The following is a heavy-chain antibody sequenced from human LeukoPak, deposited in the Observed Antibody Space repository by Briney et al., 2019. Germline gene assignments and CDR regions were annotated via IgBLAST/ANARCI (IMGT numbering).Heavy chain of an antibody. D-gene: IGHD6-13*01. CDR2: IWYDGSNK. V-gene: IGHV3-33*01. CDR1: GFTFSSYG. Sequence: GGSLRLSCAASGFTFSSYGMHWVRQAAGKGLEWVAVIWYDGSNKYYADSVKGRFTISRDNSKNTLYLQMNSLRAEDTAVYYCARDESSSFDYWGQGTLVTVSS. J-gene: IGHJ4*02. CDR3: ARDESSSFDY.